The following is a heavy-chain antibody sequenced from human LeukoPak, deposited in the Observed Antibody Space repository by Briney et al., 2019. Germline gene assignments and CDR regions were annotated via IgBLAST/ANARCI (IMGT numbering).Heavy chain of an antibody. V-gene: IGHV3-23*01. CDR1: GFTFSSYA. CDR3: AKFYDILTGYFGY. D-gene: IGHD3-9*01. Sequence: GGSLRLSCAASGFTFSSYAMSWVRQSPGKGLEWVSAISSGGGTTYYANFADSVKGRFTISRDNSKNTLYLQMNSLRAEYTAVYYCAKFYDILTGYFGYWGQGTLVTVSS. J-gene: IGHJ4*02. CDR2: ISSGGGTT.